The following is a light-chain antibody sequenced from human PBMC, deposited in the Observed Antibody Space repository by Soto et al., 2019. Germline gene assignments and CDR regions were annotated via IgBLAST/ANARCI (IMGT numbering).Light chain of an antibody. CDR2: QVT. V-gene: IGLV2-8*01. J-gene: IGLJ1*01. CDR1: SSDVGAFNF. CDR3: SSKAVNSVYV. Sequence: QSALTQPPSASGSPGQSVTISCTGTSSDVGAFNFVSWYQQHPGKAPKLMIYQVTKRPSGVPDRFSASKSGNTASLTVSGLQAEYEADYYCSSKAVNSVYVFGTGTKVTVL.